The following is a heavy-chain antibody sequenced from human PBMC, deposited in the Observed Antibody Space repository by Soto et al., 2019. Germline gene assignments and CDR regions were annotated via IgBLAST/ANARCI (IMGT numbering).Heavy chain of an antibody. CDR3: ARGANGYYYFDY. CDR1: GFSLIDYW. D-gene: IGHD5-18*01. V-gene: IGHV3-74*01. Sequence: EVQLVESGGGLVQPGGSLRLSCAASGFSLIDYWMHWVRQAPGEGLVWLSRITRDGSSTNYADSVKGRFTISRDNAKNTLYLQVNSLRGEDTALYYCARGANGYYYFDYWGQGTLVTVSS. CDR2: ITRDGSST. J-gene: IGHJ4*02.